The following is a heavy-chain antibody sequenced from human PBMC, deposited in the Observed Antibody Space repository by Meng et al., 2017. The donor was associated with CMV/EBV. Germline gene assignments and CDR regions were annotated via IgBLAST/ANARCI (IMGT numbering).Heavy chain of an antibody. CDR1: GFTFSSYA. Sequence: GSLRLSCAASGFTFSSYAMSWVRQAPGKGLEWVSAISGSGGSTYYADSVKGRFTISRDNSKNTLYLQMNSLRAEDTAVYYCAKKSSSSSPRQYYFDYWGQGTLVTVSS. CDR2: ISGSGGST. CDR3: AKKSSSSSPRQYYFDY. J-gene: IGHJ4*02. D-gene: IGHD6-6*01. V-gene: IGHV3-23*01.